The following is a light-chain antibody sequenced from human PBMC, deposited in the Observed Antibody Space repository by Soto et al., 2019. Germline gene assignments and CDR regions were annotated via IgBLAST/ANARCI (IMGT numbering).Light chain of an antibody. V-gene: IGKV1-5*03. J-gene: IGKJ2*01. CDR3: QQYNDYPYT. Sequence: DIQMTQSPSTLSASVGDSVTITCRASQSISSWLAWYQQKPGRAPKLLIYKASSLESGVPSRFSGSGSGTEFTLTIRSLQPDDFATYYCQQYNDYPYTFGQGTKLDI. CDR1: QSISSW. CDR2: KAS.